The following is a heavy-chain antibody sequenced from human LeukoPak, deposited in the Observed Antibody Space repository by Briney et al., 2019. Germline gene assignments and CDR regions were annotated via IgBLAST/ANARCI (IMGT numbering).Heavy chain of an antibody. D-gene: IGHD1-1*01. CDR3: ARWKPRSDALDV. Sequence: GGSLRLSCAGSGFIFSGYWMHWVRQAPGKGLVWVSRIKTDGSTTYYADSVKGRFTISRDNSKNTLFLQMNSLRAEDTAVYYCARWKPRSDALDVWGKGTMVMVSS. CDR1: GFIFSGYW. CDR2: IKTDGSTT. V-gene: IGHV3-74*01. J-gene: IGHJ3*01.